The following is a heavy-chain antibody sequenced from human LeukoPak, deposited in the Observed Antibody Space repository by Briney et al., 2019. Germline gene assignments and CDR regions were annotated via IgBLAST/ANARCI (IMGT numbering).Heavy chain of an antibody. Sequence: GGSLRLSCAASGFTFSSYAMSWVRQAPGKGLEWVSAISGSGGSTYYADSVKGRITISRDNSKNTLYLQMNSLRAEDTAVYYCAKDGYCSSTNCYPAPYWGQGTLVTVSS. D-gene: IGHD2-2*01. CDR1: GFTFSSYA. J-gene: IGHJ4*02. V-gene: IGHV3-23*01. CDR3: AKDGYCSSTNCYPAPY. CDR2: ISGSGGST.